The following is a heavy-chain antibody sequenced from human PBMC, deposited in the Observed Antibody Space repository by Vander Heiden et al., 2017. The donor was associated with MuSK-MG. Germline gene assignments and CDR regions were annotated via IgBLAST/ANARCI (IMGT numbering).Heavy chain of an antibody. J-gene: IGHJ4*02. CDR1: GFPFSSYA. V-gene: IGHV3-23*01. CDR2: ISGSGGST. CDR3: AKDVLLWFGESPDY. D-gene: IGHD3-10*01. Sequence: EVQLLESGGGLVQPGGSLRLSCAASGFPFSSYAMSWVRQAPGKGLEWVSAISGSGGSTYYADSVKGRFTISRDNSKNTLYLQMNSLRAEDTAVYYCAKDVLLWFGESPDYWCQGTLVTVSS.